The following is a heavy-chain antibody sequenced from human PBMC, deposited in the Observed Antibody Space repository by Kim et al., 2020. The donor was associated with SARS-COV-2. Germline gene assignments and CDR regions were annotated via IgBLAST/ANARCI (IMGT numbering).Heavy chain of an antibody. J-gene: IGHJ3*01. D-gene: IGHD3-9*01. CDR2: IRSKPKSYAT. CDR1: GFIFSGST. V-gene: IGHV3-73*01. Sequence: GGSLRLSCAASGFIFSGSTIHWVRQASGKGLEWVGRIRSKPKSYATEYTVSVKGRFTVSRDDSKNTAYLQMNGLKTEDTAVYYCAPYIDSFFNFWG. CDR3: APYIDSFFNF.